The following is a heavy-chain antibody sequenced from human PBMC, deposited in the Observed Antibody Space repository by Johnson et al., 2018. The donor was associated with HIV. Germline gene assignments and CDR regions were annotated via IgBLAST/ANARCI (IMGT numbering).Heavy chain of an antibody. CDR1: GFTVSSNY. CDR3: ARGRDGENDAFDI. Sequence: QVQLVESGGGLIQPGGSLRLSCAASGFTVSSNYMSWVRQAPGKGLEWVAVISYDGSNKYYADSVKGRFTISRDNSKNTLYLQMNSLRVEDTAVYYCARGRDGENDAFDIWGQGTLVTVSS. J-gene: IGHJ3*02. D-gene: IGHD4-17*01. CDR2: ISYDGSNK. V-gene: IGHV3-30*14.